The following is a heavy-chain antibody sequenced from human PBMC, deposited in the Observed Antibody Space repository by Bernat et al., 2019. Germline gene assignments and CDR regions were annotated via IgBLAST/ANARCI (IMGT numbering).Heavy chain of an antibody. D-gene: IGHD5-18*01. Sequence: EVQLLESGGVLVQPGGSLRLSCAASGFTFNNYAMSWVRQAPGKGLEWVAYISGSGGSTYYADSVKGRFTISSDNSNNTLYLQLRNLRAEDTDIYYCAKDEGYSYVEYWGKGTLDSISS. CDR2: ISGSGGST. CDR1: GFTFNNYA. V-gene: IGHV3-23*01. J-gene: IGHJ4*02. CDR3: AKDEGYSYVEY.